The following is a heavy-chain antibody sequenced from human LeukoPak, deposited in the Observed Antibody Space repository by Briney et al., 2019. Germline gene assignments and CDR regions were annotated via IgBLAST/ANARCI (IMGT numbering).Heavy chain of an antibody. D-gene: IGHD4-17*01. CDR2: IYHSGST. Sequence: PSETLSLTCAVSDFSISTGYYWGWIRQPPGKGLELIGSIYHSGSTHYNPSLKSRITISIDTSKSQFSLELRSVTAADTAVYYCARNATVTTRSEAFDIWGQGTMLTVSS. V-gene: IGHV4-38-2*01. J-gene: IGHJ3*02. CDR3: ARNATVTTRSEAFDI. CDR1: DFSISTGYY.